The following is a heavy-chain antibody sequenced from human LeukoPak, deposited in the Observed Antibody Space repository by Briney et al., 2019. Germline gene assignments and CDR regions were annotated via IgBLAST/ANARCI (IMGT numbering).Heavy chain of an antibody. CDR2: IYYSGST. D-gene: IGHD1-26*01. Sequence: SETLSLTCTVSGGSIGSTIYYWAWIRQPPGKGLEWIGTIYYSGSTYYNPSLKSRLTISVGTSKNQFSLKLSAVTAADTAVYYCARHRTGSYPVGFDPWGQGTLVTVSS. CDR1: GGSIGSTIYY. V-gene: IGHV4-39*01. CDR3: ARHRTGSYPVGFDP. J-gene: IGHJ5*02.